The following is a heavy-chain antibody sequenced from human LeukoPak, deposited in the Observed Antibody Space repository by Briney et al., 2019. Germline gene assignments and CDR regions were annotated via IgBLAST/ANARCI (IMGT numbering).Heavy chain of an antibody. CDR3: ATDRSRTAGFDY. Sequence: ASVKVSCKVSGYTLTELSMHWVRQAPGKGLEWMGGFDPEDGETIYAQKFQGRVTMTEDTSTDTAYMELSSLRSEDTAVYYCATDRSRTAGFDYWGQGTLVTVSS. CDR1: GYTLTELS. D-gene: IGHD1-1*01. J-gene: IGHJ4*02. CDR2: FDPEDGET. V-gene: IGHV1-24*01.